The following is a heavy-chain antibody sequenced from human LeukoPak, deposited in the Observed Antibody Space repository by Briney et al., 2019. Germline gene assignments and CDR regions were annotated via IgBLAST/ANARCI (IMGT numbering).Heavy chain of an antibody. V-gene: IGHV1-2*02. CDR1: GYTFTGYY. Sequence: EASVKVSCKASGYTFTGYYMHWVRQAPGQGLEWMGWINPNSGGTNYAQKFQGRVTMTRDTSISTAYMELSRLRSDDTAVYYCAREGCSSTSCYPPDDYFDYWGQGTLVIVSS. D-gene: IGHD2-2*01. J-gene: IGHJ4*02. CDR3: AREGCSSTSCYPPDDYFDY. CDR2: INPNSGGT.